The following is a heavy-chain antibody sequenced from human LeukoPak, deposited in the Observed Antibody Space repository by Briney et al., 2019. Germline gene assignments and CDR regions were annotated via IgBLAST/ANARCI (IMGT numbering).Heavy chain of an antibody. D-gene: IGHD1-14*01. J-gene: IGHJ4*02. CDR1: EFTFSIYS. V-gene: IGHV3-21*01. CDR2: ITSSSSYI. Sequence: GGSLRLSCAASEFTFSIYSMSWVRQAPGKGLEWVSSITSSSSYIYYADSVKGRFTISRDNAKNSLYLQMNSLRAEDTAVYYCARVKGASTTTAYYFDYWGQGTLVTVSS. CDR3: ARVKGASTTTAYYFDY.